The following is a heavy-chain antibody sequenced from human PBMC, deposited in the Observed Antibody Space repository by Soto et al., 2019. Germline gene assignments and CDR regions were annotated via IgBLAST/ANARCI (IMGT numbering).Heavy chain of an antibody. J-gene: IGHJ3*02. CDR3: ARKDESYGFDI. CDR1: GGTFSNYA. CDR2: FIPIFDAA. Sequence: QVQLVQSGAEVKKPGSSVKVSCKASGGTFSNYASNWVRQAPGQVLEWMGGFIPIFDAANYAQNFRGRVTITEDESTSTAYMELSGLRSEDTAMYYCARKDESYGFDIWGQGTLVTVS. D-gene: IGHD3-10*01. V-gene: IGHV1-69*01.